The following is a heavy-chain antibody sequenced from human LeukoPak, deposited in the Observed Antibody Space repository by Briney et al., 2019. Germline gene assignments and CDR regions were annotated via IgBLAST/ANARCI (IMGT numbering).Heavy chain of an antibody. CDR1: GGSFSGYY. CDR2: IYYSGST. CDR3: ARNRGYSYGYSIDY. J-gene: IGHJ4*02. V-gene: IGHV4-31*11. Sequence: SETLSLTCAVYGGSFSGYYWSWIRQHPGKGLEWIGYIYYSGSTYYNPSLKSRVTISVDTSKNQFSLKLSSVTAADTAVYYCARNRGYSYGYSIDYWGQGTLVTVSS. D-gene: IGHD5-18*01.